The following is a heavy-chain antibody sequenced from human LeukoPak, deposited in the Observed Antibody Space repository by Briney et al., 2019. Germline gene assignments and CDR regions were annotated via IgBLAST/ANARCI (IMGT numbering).Heavy chain of an antibody. Sequence: GGSLRLSCAASGFTVSSNYMSWVRQAPGKGLEWVSVIYSGGSTYYADSVKGRFTISRDNSKNTLYLQMNSLRAEDTAVYYYARDDSDWRGYYYFDYWGQGTLVTVSS. J-gene: IGHJ4*02. CDR2: IYSGGST. CDR3: ARDDSDWRGYYYFDY. V-gene: IGHV3-53*01. D-gene: IGHD3/OR15-3a*01. CDR1: GFTVSSNY.